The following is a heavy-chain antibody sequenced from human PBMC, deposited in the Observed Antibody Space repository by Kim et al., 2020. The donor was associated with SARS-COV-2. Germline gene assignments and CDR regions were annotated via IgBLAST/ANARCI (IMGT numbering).Heavy chain of an antibody. CDR1: GFTFNTYA. CDR2: ITGSGPTK. Sequence: GGSLRLSCAASGFTFNTYAMTWVRQAPGKGLEWVSGITGSGPTKYYADSVKGRFTICRDNSENTLYLQMDSLRAEDTAIYYCAKAGTYDILTSYQRFFDYWGQGTLVTVSS. J-gene: IGHJ4*02. CDR3: AKAGTYDILTSYQRFFDY. D-gene: IGHD3-9*01. V-gene: IGHV3-23*01.